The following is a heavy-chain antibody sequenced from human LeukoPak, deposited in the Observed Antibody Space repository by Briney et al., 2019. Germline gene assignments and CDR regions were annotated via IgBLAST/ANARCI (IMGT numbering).Heavy chain of an antibody. CDR3: ARSIAAAGIAFDY. D-gene: IGHD6-13*01. Sequence: PLETLSLTCTVSGGSISSYYWSWIRQPPGKGLEWIGYIYYSGSTNYNPSLKSRVTISVDTSKNQFSLKLSSVTAADTAVYYCARSIAAAGIAFDYWGQGTLVTVSS. CDR1: GGSISSYY. V-gene: IGHV4-59*01. CDR2: IYYSGST. J-gene: IGHJ4*02.